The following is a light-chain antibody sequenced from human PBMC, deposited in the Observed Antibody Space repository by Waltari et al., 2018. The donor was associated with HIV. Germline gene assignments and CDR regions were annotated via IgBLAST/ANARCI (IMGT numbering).Light chain of an antibody. Sequence: EIVMTQSPATLSVSPGESATLSCRASESISSHLAWYQQKPGQAPRLRIYEASTRAAGIPVRFSGSGSGTEFTLTISSLQSEDLAVYYCQQNNNWPPITFGQGTRLEIK. V-gene: IGKV3-15*01. CDR2: EAS. CDR3: QQNNNWPPIT. CDR1: ESISSH. J-gene: IGKJ5*01.